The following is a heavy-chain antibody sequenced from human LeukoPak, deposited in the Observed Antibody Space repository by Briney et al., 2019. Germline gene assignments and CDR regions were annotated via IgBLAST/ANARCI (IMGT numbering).Heavy chain of an antibody. D-gene: IGHD5-24*01. Sequence: ASVKVSCKASGYTFTSDGISWVRQAPGQGLEWMGWISAYNGNTNYAQKLQGRVTMTTDTSTSTAYMELRSLRSDDTAVYYCARDLSPLRDGYTFDYWGQGTLVTVSS. CDR2: ISAYNGNT. J-gene: IGHJ4*02. V-gene: IGHV1-18*01. CDR1: GYTFTSDG. CDR3: ARDLSPLRDGYTFDY.